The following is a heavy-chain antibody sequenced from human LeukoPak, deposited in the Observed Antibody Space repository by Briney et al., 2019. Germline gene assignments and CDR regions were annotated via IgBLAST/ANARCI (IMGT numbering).Heavy chain of an antibody. Sequence: GGSLRLSCAVSGFTFSAFSMNWVRQAPGKGLEWLSSISSSSRYINYADSVKGRLTISRDNAKNSVFLQMNSLRAEDTAVYYCAKVLIADSYYDSTGAHDGFDMWGQGTMVTVSS. V-gene: IGHV3-21*06. CDR2: ISSSSRYI. CDR1: GFTFSAFS. J-gene: IGHJ3*02. CDR3: AKVLIADSYYDSTGAHDGFDM. D-gene: IGHD3-22*01.